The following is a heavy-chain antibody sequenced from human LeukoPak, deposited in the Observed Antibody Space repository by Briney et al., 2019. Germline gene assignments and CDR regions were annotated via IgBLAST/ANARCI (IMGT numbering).Heavy chain of an antibody. V-gene: IGHV1-2*02. D-gene: IGHD3-22*01. CDR2: INPNSGGT. J-gene: IGHJ5*02. CDR1: GYTFTGYY. CDR3: ARYGYYYDSSGYYPNWFDP. Sequence: ASVKVSCKASGYTFTGYYMHWVRQAPGQGLEWMGLINPNSGGTNYAQKFQGRVTMTRDTSISTAYMELSRLRSDDTAVYYCARYGYYYDSSGYYPNWFDPWGQGTLVTVSS.